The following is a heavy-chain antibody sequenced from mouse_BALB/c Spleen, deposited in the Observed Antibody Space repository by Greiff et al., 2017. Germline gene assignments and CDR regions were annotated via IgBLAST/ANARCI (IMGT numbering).Heavy chain of an antibody. CDR1: GYTFTSYN. V-gene: IGHV1-12*01. Sequence: QVQLQQPGAELVKPGASVKMSCKASGYTFTSYNMHWVKQTPGQGLEWIGAIYPGNGDTSYNQKFKGKATLTADKSSSTAYMQLSSLTSEDSAVYYCAREEGSTMILFDYRGQGTTLTVSS. CDR3: AREEGSTMILFDY. CDR2: IYPGNGDT. J-gene: IGHJ2*01. D-gene: IGHD2-4*01.